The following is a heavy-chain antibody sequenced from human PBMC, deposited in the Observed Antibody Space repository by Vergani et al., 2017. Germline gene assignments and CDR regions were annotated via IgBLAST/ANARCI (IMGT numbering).Heavy chain of an antibody. CDR3: ARGFGYSYGLGYFDY. CDR2: IYHSGST. V-gene: IGHV4-30-2*02. J-gene: IGHJ4*02. Sequence: QLQLQESGSGLVKPSQTLSLTCAVSGGSISSGGYSWSWIRQPPGKGLEWIGYIYHSGSTYYNPSLKSRVTISVDTSKNQFSLKLSSVTAADTAVYYCARGFGYSYGLGYFDYWGQGTLVTVSS. CDR1: GGSISSGGYS. D-gene: IGHD5-18*01.